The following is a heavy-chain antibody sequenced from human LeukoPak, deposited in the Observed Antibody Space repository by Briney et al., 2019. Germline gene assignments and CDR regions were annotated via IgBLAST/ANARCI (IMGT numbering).Heavy chain of an antibody. CDR1: GYTFTSYG. CDR3: ARGVKDSRCLFYDPFDY. J-gene: IGHJ4*02. D-gene: IGHD3-22*01. Sequence: ASVKVSCKASGYTFTSYGISWVRQAPGQGLEWMGWISAYNGNTNYAQKRQGRVTMTTDTSTSTAYMELRSLRSHDPAVYYCARGVKDSRCLFYDPFDYWGQGTLVTASS. CDR2: ISAYNGNT. V-gene: IGHV1-18*01.